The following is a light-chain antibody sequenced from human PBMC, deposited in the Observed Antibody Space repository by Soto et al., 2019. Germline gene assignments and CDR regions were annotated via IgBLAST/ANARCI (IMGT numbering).Light chain of an antibody. Sequence: DVVMTQSPLSLPVTLGQPASISCRSSQSLVYSDGNTYLNWFQQRPGQSPRRLIYKVSNRDSGVPDRFSGSGSVTDFTLKISRVEGEDVGVYYCMQGTHWPPWTFGQGTKVEIK. CDR1: QSLVYSDGNTY. V-gene: IGKV2-30*01. CDR2: KVS. J-gene: IGKJ1*01. CDR3: MQGTHWPPWT.